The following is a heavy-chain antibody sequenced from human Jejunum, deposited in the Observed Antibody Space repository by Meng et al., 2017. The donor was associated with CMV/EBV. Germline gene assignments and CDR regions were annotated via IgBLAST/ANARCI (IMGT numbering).Heavy chain of an antibody. J-gene: IGHJ6*02. V-gene: IGHV3-7*01. CDR2: IRQDGGEK. CDR3: ARVVGLGQLPDHYGMDV. D-gene: IGHD1-1*01. CDR1: FSSYG. Sequence: FSSYGMTWVRQAPGKGLEWVANIRQDGGEKYYVDSVKGRFTISRDNAKNSLYLQMNSLRAEDTAVYYCARVVGLGQLPDHYGMDVWGQGTTVTVSS.